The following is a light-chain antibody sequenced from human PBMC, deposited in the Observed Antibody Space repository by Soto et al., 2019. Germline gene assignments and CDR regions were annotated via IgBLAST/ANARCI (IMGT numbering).Light chain of an antibody. CDR3: AAWDDSLNGVV. J-gene: IGLJ2*01. CDR1: SSNIGSNT. Sequence: QPVLTQPPSASGTPGQRVTSSCSGSSSNIGSNTVNWYQQLPGTAPKLLIYSNNQRPSGVPDRVSGSKSGTSASLAISGLQTEDEADYYCAAWDDSLNGVVFGGGTKLTVL. V-gene: IGLV1-44*01. CDR2: SNN.